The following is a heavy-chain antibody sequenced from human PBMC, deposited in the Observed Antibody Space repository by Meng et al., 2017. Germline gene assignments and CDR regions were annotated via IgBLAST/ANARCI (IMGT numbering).Heavy chain of an antibody. J-gene: IGHJ4*02. Sequence: ASVKVSCKASGYTFPDYWLHWVRRAPGQGLEWMGRINPKSGDTHYAQRFQGRVTMTGDTSISTPYMELSGLRSDDTAMYYCARDEDISAAGKLFGDYWGQGTLVTVSS. D-gene: IGHD6-13*01. V-gene: IGHV1-2*06. CDR3: ARDEDISAAGKLFGDY. CDR2: INPKSGDT. CDR1: GYTFPDYW.